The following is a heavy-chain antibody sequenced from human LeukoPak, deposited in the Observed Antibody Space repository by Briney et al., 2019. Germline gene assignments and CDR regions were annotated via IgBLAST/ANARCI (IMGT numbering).Heavy chain of an antibody. Sequence: PSETLSLTCTVSGGSISRGGYYWSWIRQPPGKGLEWIGYIYYSGSTNYNPSLRSRVTISVDTSKNQFSLKLSSVTAADTAVYYCARGGNYGDYDGYFDYWGQGTLVTVSS. D-gene: IGHD4-17*01. V-gene: IGHV4-61*08. J-gene: IGHJ4*02. CDR3: ARGGNYGDYDGYFDY. CDR2: IYYSGST. CDR1: GGSISRGGYY.